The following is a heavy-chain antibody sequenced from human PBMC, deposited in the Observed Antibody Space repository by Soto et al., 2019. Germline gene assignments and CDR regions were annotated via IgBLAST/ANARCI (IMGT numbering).Heavy chain of an antibody. V-gene: IGHV1-18*01. CDR3: ARDRDSSGSLSGY. J-gene: IGHJ4*02. D-gene: IGHD3-22*01. Sequence: ASVKVSCKASGYTFTTFGITWVRQAPGQGLEWMGWVSTYNGNSNFAQKYQGRLIMTTDTSTSTAYMELRSLRSDDTAMYYCARDRDSSGSLSGYWGQGTLVTVSS. CDR2: VSTYNGNS. CDR1: GYTFTTFG.